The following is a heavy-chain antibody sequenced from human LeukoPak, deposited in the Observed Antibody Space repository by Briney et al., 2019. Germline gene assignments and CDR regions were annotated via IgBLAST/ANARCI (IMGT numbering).Heavy chain of an antibody. CDR3: ARGLLRPYYYYGMDV. Sequence: SETLSLTCAVYGGSFSGYYWSWIRQPPGKGLEWIGEINHSGSTNYNPSLKSRVTISVDTSKNQFSLKLSSVTDADTAVYYCARGLLRPYYYYGMDVWGQGTTVTVSS. D-gene: IGHD3-3*01. CDR1: GGSFSGYY. CDR2: INHSGST. J-gene: IGHJ6*02. V-gene: IGHV4-34*01.